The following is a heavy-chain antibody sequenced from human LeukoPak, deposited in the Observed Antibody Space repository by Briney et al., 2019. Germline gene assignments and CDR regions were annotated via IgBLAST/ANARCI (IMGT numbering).Heavy chain of an antibody. CDR1: GFTPRSYG. CDR3: ATRSVVGR. Sequence: GGSLRLSCATSGFTPRSYGMSWVRQAPGKGLEWVSSISGSLDSTYYADSVKGRFTISRDNSKNTLYLEMNNLRAEDTATYYCATRSVVGRGGQGTLVIVSS. V-gene: IGHV3-23*01. J-gene: IGHJ4*02. D-gene: IGHD1-26*01. CDR2: ISGSLDST.